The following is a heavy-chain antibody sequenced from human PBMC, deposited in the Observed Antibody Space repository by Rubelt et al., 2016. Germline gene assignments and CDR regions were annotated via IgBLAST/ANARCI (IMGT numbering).Heavy chain of an antibody. D-gene: IGHD6-19*01. CDR1: GYTFTSYA. V-gene: IGHV1-3*01. CDR2: INAGNGNT. CDR3: ATGYSSGWYVAY. J-gene: IGHJ4*02. Sequence: QVQLVQSGAEVKKPGASVKVSCKASGYTFTSYAMHWVRQAPGQRLEWMGWINAGNGNTKYSQKFQGSVTITRDTSASTAYMALSSLRSEDTAIYYCATGYSSGWYVAYWGQGTLVTVSS.